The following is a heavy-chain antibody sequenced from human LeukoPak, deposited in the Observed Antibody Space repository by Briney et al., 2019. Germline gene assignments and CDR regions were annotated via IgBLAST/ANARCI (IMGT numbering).Heavy chain of an antibody. Sequence: SVKVSCKASGGTFSSYAISWVRQAPGQGLEWMGGIIPIFGTADYAQKFQGRVTITADESTSTAYMELNSLRSEDTAVYYCTRGSGSYSIYYFDYWGQGTLVTVSS. J-gene: IGHJ4*02. CDR1: GGTFSSYA. D-gene: IGHD1-26*01. V-gene: IGHV1-69*13. CDR3: TRGSGSYSIYYFDY. CDR2: IIPIFGTA.